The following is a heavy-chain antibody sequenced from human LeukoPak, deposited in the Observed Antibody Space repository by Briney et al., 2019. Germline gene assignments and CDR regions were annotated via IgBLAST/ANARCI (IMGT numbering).Heavy chain of an antibody. D-gene: IGHD3-10*02. V-gene: IGHV7-4-1*02. Sequence: AASVKVSCQTSGYTFTNNAMNWMQQAPGQGLEWMGWINTNTGNPTYVQGFTGRFVFSLDTSVSTAYLQISSLKAEDTAVYYCARAMSGSYYYYYAMDVWGQGTTVTVSS. CDR3: ARAMSGSYYYYYAMDV. J-gene: IGHJ6*02. CDR2: INTNTGNP. CDR1: GYTFTNNA.